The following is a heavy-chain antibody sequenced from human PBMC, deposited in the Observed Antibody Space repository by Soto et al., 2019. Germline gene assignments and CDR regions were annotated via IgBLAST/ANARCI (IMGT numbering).Heavy chain of an antibody. J-gene: IGHJ4*02. CDR2: ISYDGSNK. CDR1: GFTFSSYG. V-gene: IGHV3-30*18. Sequence: PGGSLRLSCAASGFTFSSYGMQWVRQAPGKGLEWVAVISYDGSNKYYADSVKGRFTISRDNSKNTLYLQMNSLRAEDTAVYYCAKAGPYCGGDCEIDYWGQGTLVTVSS. D-gene: IGHD2-21*02. CDR3: AKAGPYCGGDCEIDY.